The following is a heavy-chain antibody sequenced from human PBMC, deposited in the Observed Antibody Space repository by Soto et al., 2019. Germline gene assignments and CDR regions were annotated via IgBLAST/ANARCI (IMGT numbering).Heavy chain of an antibody. CDR2: ISGSANSA. V-gene: IGHV3-23*01. J-gene: IGHJ2*01. D-gene: IGHD5-12*01. Sequence: EVQLLESGGGLVQPGGSLRLSCVASRLAFSNYAMSWVRQAPGKGLEWVAGISGSANSAYYADSVKGRFTISRDNSEKSLLLQMNSLRVEDTAIYYCAKDSQWLRPIYWYFDLWGRGTLVTVSS. CDR1: RLAFSNYA. CDR3: AKDSQWLRPIYWYFDL.